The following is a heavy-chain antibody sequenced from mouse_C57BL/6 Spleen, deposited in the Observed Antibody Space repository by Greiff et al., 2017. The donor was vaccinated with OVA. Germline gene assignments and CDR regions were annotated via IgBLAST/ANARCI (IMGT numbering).Heavy chain of an antibody. V-gene: IGHV1-78*01. CDR1: GYTFTDHT. CDR2: IYPRDGST. J-gene: IGHJ1*03. D-gene: IGHD2-5*01. CDR3: ARNGDYSNPWYFDV. Sequence: QVQLQQSDAELVKPGASVKISCKVSGYTFTDHTIHWMKQRPEQGLEWIGYIYPRDGSTKYNEKFKDKATLTADKSSSTAYMQLSSLTYEDSAVYYCARNGDYSNPWYFDVWGTGTTVTVSS.